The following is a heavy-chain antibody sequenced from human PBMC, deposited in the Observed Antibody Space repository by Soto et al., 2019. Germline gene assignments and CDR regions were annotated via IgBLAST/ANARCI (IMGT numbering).Heavy chain of an antibody. V-gene: IGHV1-69*13. CDR1: GGTFNNYA. Sequence: GASVKVSCKASGGTFNNYAFHWMRQAPGQGLEWMGGIIPIFGTADHAQRFQGRVTFTADESTRTAYMELSSLRSEDTAVYYCAILLAGPNNWFDPWGQGTLVTV. CDR2: IIPIFGTA. CDR3: AILLAGPNNWFDP. J-gene: IGHJ5*02. D-gene: IGHD2-15*01.